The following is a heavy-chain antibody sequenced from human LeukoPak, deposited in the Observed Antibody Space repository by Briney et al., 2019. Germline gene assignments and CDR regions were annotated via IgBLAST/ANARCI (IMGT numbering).Heavy chain of an antibody. Sequence: SETLSLTCAVYGGSFSGYYWSWLRQPPGKGLEWIGEINHSGSTNYNPSLKSRVTISVDTSKKQFSLKLSPVTAADTAVYYCARGKKADDSGGYYSDYWGEGTLVTVSS. CDR3: ARGKKADDSGGYYSDY. V-gene: IGHV4-34*01. CDR2: INHSGST. J-gene: IGHJ4*02. D-gene: IGHD3-22*01. CDR1: GGSFSGYY.